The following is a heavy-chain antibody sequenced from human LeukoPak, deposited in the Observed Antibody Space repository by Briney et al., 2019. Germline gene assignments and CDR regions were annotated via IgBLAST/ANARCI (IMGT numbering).Heavy chain of an antibody. CDR3: ARAYCGGDCYPSAFDI. V-gene: IGHV3-21*01. Sequence: GGSLRLSCAASGFTFSSYSMNWVRQAPGKGLEWVSSISSSSSYIYYADSAKGRFTISRDNAKNSLYLQMNSLRAEDTAVYYCARAYCGGDCYPSAFDIWGQGTMVTVSS. D-gene: IGHD2-21*02. CDR2: ISSSSSYI. J-gene: IGHJ3*02. CDR1: GFTFSSYS.